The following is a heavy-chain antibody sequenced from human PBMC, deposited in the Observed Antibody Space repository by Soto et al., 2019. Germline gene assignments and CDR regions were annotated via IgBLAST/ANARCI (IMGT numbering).Heavy chain of an antibody. CDR2: ISGSGGST. CDR3: ARRNYGSEFDY. Sequence: EVQLLESGGGLVQPGGSLRLSCAASGFTFSSYAMNWVRQAPGKGLEWVSVISGSGGSTYYADSVKGRFTISRDNSKNTLYLQMIRLRAEDTAVYYCARRNYGSEFDYWGQGTLVTVSA. J-gene: IGHJ4*02. D-gene: IGHD3-10*01. V-gene: IGHV3-23*01. CDR1: GFTFSSYA.